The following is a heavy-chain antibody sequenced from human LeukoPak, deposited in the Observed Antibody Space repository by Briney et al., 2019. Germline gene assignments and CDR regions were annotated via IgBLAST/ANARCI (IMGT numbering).Heavy chain of an antibody. J-gene: IGHJ4*02. V-gene: IGHV1-8*03. CDR2: MNPDSGNT. D-gene: IGHD2-15*01. CDR3: ARDGIYCSGGSCYSYPPGY. Sequence: ASVKVSCKASGYTFTTYDIHWVRQATGQGLEWVGWMNPDSGNTGYAQKFQGRLTITRNTSIGTAYMELSRLRSDDTAVYYCARDGIYCSGGSCYSYPPGYWGQGTLVTVSS. CDR1: GYTFTTYD.